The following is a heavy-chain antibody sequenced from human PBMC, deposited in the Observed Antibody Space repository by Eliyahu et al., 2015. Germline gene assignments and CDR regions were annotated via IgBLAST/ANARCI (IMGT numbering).Heavy chain of an antibody. V-gene: IGHV1-69*06. CDR3: ASGLRPYYDFWSGPFDY. Sequence: QVQLVQSGAEVKKPGSXVKVSCKXSGGTXSSYAISWVRQAPGQGLEWMGGIIPIFGTANYAQKFQGRVTITADKSTSTAYMELSSLRSEDTAVYYCASGLRPYYDFWSGPFDYWGQGTLVTVSS. CDR1: GGTXSSYA. D-gene: IGHD3-3*01. CDR2: IIPIFGTA. J-gene: IGHJ4*02.